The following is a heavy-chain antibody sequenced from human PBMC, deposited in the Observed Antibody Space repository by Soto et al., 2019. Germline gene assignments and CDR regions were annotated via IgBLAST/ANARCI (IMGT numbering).Heavy chain of an antibody. CDR3: ARHDCISSSCYYYYYYGMDV. J-gene: IGHJ6*02. CDR2: IIPIFGTA. D-gene: IGHD2-2*01. V-gene: IGHV1-69*12. CDR1: GGTFSSYA. Sequence: QVQLVQSGAEVKKPGSSVKVSCKASGGTFSSYAISWVRQAPGQGLEWMGGIIPIFGTANYAQKFQGRVTITADESTSTDYMELSSLRSEDTAVYYCARHDCISSSCYYYYYYGMDVWGQGTTVTVSS.